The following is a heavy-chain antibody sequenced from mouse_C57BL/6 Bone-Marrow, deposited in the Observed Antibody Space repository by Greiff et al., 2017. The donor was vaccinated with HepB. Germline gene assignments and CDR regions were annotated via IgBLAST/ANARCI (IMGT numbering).Heavy chain of an antibody. J-gene: IGHJ3*01. D-gene: IGHD1-1*02. V-gene: IGHV1-69*01. CDR1: GYTFTSYW. CDR2: IDPSDSYT. Sequence: QVQLQQPGAELVMPGASVKLSCKASGYTFTSYWMHWVKQRPGQGLEWIGEIDPSDSYTNYNQKFKGKSTLTVDKSSSTAYMQLSSLTSEDSAVYYCARTPLLSWGQGTLVTVSA. CDR3: ARTPLLS.